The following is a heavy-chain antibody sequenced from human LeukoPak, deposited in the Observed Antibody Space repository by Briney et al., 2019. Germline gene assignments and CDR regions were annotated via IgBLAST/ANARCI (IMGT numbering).Heavy chain of an antibody. CDR3: AKIIVVVPAATDFFDY. D-gene: IGHD2-2*01. Sequence: PGGSLRLSCAASGFTFSSCGMHWVRQAPGKGLEWVAFIRYDGSNKYYADSVKGRFTISRDNSKNTLYLQMNSLRAEDTAVYYCAKIIVVVPAATDFFDYWGQGTLVTVSS. CDR2: IRYDGSNK. V-gene: IGHV3-30*02. CDR1: GFTFSSCG. J-gene: IGHJ4*02.